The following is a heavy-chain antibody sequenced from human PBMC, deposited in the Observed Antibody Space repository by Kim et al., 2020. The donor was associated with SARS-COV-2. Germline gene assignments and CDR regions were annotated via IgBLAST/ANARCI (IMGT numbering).Heavy chain of an antibody. CDR1: GYTFTSYA. Sequence: ASVKVSCKASGYTFTSYAMNWVRQPPGQGLEWMGWINTNTGNPTYAQGFTGRFVFSLDTSVSTAYLQISSLKAEDTAVYYCARDPGVSTIFGVVIRNPNYYGMDVWGQGTTVTVSS. J-gene: IGHJ6*02. V-gene: IGHV7-4-1*02. CDR2: INTNTGNP. D-gene: IGHD3-3*01. CDR3: ARDPGVSTIFGVVIRNPNYYGMDV.